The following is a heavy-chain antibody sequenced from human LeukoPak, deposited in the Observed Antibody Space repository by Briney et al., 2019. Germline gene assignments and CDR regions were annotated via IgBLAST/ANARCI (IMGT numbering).Heavy chain of an antibody. V-gene: IGHV3-23*01. Sequence: GGSLRLSCAASGFTFSSHGMNWVRQAPGKGLEWVSGISPNGVITYYADSVKGRFTISRDNSKDTVYLQMNSLRPEDTAVYYCAKDDAWRQYGNWGRGTLVTVSS. D-gene: IGHD5-24*01. CDR1: GFTFSSHG. CDR2: ISPNGVIT. J-gene: IGHJ4*02. CDR3: AKDDAWRQYGN.